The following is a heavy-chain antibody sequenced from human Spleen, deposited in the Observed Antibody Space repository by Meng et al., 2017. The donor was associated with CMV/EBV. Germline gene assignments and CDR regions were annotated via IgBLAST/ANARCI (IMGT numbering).Heavy chain of an antibody. J-gene: IGHJ4*02. CDR2: IYYSGST. D-gene: IGHD3-3*01. Sequence: GSGGSISSSSYYWGWIRQPPGKGLEWIGSIYYSGSTYYNPSLKSRVTISVDTSKNQFSLKLSAVTAADTAVYYCARQGVRRDYYFDYWGQGTLVTVSS. V-gene: IGHV4-39*01. CDR1: GGSISSSSYY. CDR3: ARQGVRRDYYFDY.